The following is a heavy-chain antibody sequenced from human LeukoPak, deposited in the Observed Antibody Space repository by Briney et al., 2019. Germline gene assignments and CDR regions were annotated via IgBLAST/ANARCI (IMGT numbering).Heavy chain of an antibody. Sequence: PSETLSLTCTVSGGSISSYYWSWIRQPPGKGLEWIGYIYYSGSTNYNPSLKSRVTISVDMSKNQFSLKLSSVTAADTAVYYCARGGITMVRGVIITPAFDYWGQGTLVTVSS. CDR1: GGSISSYY. CDR3: ARGGITMVRGVIITPAFDY. V-gene: IGHV4-59*01. CDR2: IYYSGST. J-gene: IGHJ4*02. D-gene: IGHD3-10*01.